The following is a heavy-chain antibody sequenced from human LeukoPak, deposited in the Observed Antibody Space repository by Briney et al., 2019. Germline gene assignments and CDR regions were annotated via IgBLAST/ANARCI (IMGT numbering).Heavy chain of an antibody. V-gene: IGHV3-53*01. D-gene: IGHD3-22*01. CDR1: GFTVSSNY. CDR3: AKDLKRYDSSGSQTYFDY. J-gene: IGHJ4*02. Sequence: PGGSLRLSCAVSGFTVSSNYMSWVRQAPGKGLEWVSIVYSGGSTYYADSVKGRFTISRDNSKNTLYLQMNSLRAEDTAVYYCAKDLKRYDSSGSQTYFDYWGQGTLVTVSS. CDR2: VYSGGST.